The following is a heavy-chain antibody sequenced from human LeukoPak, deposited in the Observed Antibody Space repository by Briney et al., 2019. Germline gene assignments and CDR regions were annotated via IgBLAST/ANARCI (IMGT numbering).Heavy chain of an antibody. CDR3: VRCYYDSSDNPLFDY. V-gene: IGHV6-1*01. J-gene: IGHJ4*02. Sequence: SQTLSLTCAISGDSVSSNSATWNWIRQSPSRGLEWLGRTYYRSRWSNDYALSMKSRITINPDISKNQFSLQLTSVTPEDTAVYYCVRCYYDSSDNPLFDYWGQGTLVTVSS. CDR1: GDSVSSNSAT. D-gene: IGHD3-22*01. CDR2: TYYRSRWSN.